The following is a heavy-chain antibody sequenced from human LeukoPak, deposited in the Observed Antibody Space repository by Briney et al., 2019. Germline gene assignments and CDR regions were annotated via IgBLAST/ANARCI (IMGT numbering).Heavy chain of an antibody. V-gene: IGHV3-30-3*01. CDR3: AKDWKFYYVSGSFFPDN. CDR1: GFTFSSYA. J-gene: IGHJ4*02. Sequence: PGRSLRLSCAASGFTFSSYAVHWVRQAPGKGLECVAVISHDGSKKYYADFVKGRFTISRDNSKNTLYLHMNSLIPEDTAVYFCAKDWKFYYVSGSFFPDNWGQGTLVTVSS. D-gene: IGHD3-10*01. CDR2: ISHDGSKK.